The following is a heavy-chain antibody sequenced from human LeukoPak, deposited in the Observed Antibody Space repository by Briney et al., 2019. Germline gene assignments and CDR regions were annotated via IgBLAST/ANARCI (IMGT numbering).Heavy chain of an antibody. CDR1: GGSFSGYY. V-gene: IGHV4-34*01. D-gene: IGHD2-2*01. Sequence: SETLSLTCAVYGGSFSGYYWSWIRQPPGKGLEWIGEINHSGSTNYNPSLKSRVTISVDTSKNQFSLKLSSVTAADTAVYYCAIMRKLGYCSSTSCSGFDYWGQGTLVTVSS. CDR3: AIMRKLGYCSSTSCSGFDY. J-gene: IGHJ4*02. CDR2: INHSGST.